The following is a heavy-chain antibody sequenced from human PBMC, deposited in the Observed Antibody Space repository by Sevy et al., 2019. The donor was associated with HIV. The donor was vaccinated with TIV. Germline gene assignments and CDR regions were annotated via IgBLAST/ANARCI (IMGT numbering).Heavy chain of an antibody. CDR1: GGSISSYY. D-gene: IGHD2-2*01. CDR3: ARDRCSSTSWRRGWFDP. CDR2: IYYSGST. Sequence: SETLSLTCTVSGGSISSYYWSWIRQPPGKGLEWIGYIYYSGSTNYNPSLKSRVTISVDTSKNQFSLKLSSVTAADTAVYDCARDRCSSTSWRRGWFDPWGQGTLVTVSS. J-gene: IGHJ5*02. V-gene: IGHV4-59*01.